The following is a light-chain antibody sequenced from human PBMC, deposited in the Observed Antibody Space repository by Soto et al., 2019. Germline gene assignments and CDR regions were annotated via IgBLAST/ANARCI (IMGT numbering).Light chain of an antibody. CDR3: SSYISSSTLV. Sequence: QSALTQPASVSGSPGQSITISCTGTTSDVGTYNYVSWYQQRPGKAPQLMIYDVTHRPSGVSNRFSGSKSGNPASLTISGLQAQDEADYYCSSYISSSTLVFGGGTQVTVL. J-gene: IGLJ3*02. CDR1: TSDVGTYNY. V-gene: IGLV2-14*03. CDR2: DVT.